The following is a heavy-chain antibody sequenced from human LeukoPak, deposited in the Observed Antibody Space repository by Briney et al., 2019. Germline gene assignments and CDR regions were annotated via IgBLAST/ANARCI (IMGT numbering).Heavy chain of an antibody. CDR1: GFTFSSYS. CDR3: ARDEIVGATIDY. CDR2: ISSSSSYI. D-gene: IGHD1-26*01. V-gene: IGHV3-21*01. Sequence: GGSLRLSCAASGFTFSSYSMNWVRQAPGKGLEWVSSISSSSSYIYYADSVKGRFTISGDNAKNSLYLQMNSLRAEDTAVYYCARDEIVGATIDYWGQGTLVTVSS. J-gene: IGHJ4*02.